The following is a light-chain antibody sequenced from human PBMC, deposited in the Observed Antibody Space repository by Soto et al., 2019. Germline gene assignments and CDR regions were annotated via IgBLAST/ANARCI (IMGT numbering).Light chain of an antibody. Sequence: QSVLTQPPSASGTPGQRVTISCSGSSSNIGSDFVYCYQQLPGTAPNLLIYHNYQRPSGVPDRFSGSKSGTSGSLAISALRYEEEDADYCSAWDDSRSAYVFGAGTKLTVL. V-gene: IGLV1-47*01. CDR2: HNY. CDR3: SAWDDSRSAYV. CDR1: SSNIGSDF. J-gene: IGLJ1*01.